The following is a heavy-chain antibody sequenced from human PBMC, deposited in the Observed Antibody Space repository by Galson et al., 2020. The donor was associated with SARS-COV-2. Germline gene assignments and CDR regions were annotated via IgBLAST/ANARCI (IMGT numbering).Heavy chain of an antibody. Sequence: GESLKISCAASGFTFSSYAMHWVRQAPGKGLGWVAVISYDGSNKYYADSVKGRFTISRDNSKNTLYLQMNSLRAEDTAVYYCRGWLVNFDYWGQGTLVTVSS. J-gene: IGHJ4*02. CDR3: RGWLVNFDY. D-gene: IGHD5-12*01. CDR2: ISYDGSNK. V-gene: IGHV3-30*04. CDR1: GFTFSSYA.